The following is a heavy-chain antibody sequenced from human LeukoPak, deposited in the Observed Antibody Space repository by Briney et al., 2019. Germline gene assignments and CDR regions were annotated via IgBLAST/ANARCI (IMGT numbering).Heavy chain of an antibody. CDR2: ISGSGGST. J-gene: IGHJ4*02. Sequence: GGSLRLSCAAPGFTFSSYAMSWVRQAPGKGLEWVSAISGSGGSTYYADSVKGRFTISRDNSKNTLYLQMNSLRAEDTAVYCCATQAPYGGNTHFDYWGQGTLVTVSS. D-gene: IGHD4-23*01. CDR1: GFTFSSYA. V-gene: IGHV3-23*01. CDR3: ATQAPYGGNTHFDY.